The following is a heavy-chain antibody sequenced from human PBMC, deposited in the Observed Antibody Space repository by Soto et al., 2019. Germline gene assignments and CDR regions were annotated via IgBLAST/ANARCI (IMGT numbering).Heavy chain of an antibody. CDR2: ISYDGNNK. J-gene: IGHJ4*02. CDR3: ARGSHRRWLNFDY. V-gene: IGHV3-30*04. Sequence: PGGSLRLSCAASGFTFSSYAIHWVRQAPGKGLEWVAVISYDGNNKYYADSVKGRFTISRDNSKNTLYLQMDSLRGEDTAVYYCARGSHRRWLNFDYWGQGTLVTVSS. D-gene: IGHD2-15*01. CDR1: GFTFSSYA.